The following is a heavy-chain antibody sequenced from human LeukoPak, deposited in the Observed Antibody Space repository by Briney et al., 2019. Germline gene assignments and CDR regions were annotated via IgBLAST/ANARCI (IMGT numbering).Heavy chain of an antibody. CDR2: IKGDGSST. V-gene: IGHV3-74*01. CDR1: GFTFSSYW. Sequence: GGSLRLSCAASGFTFSSYWMHWVRHTPGKGLVWVSRIKGDGSSTSYAGSVKGRFTISRDNAKNTLYLQMNSLRAEDTAVYYCARDGYSFGRDFDYWGQGTLVTVSS. CDR3: ARDGYSFGRDFDY. D-gene: IGHD5-18*01. J-gene: IGHJ4*02.